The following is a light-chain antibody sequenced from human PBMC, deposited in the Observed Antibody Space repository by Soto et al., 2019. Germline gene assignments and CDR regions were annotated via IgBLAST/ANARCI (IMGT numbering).Light chain of an antibody. CDR3: RSYAISLNAYV. CDR2: GNS. Sequence: QSVLTQPPSVSGAPGQSVTMSCTGSSSNIGAGYDVHWYQQLPGTAPKLLIYGNSNRPSGVPDRFSGSKSGTSASLAITGLQDEDEADYYCRSYAISLNAYVFGTGTKVTVL. J-gene: IGLJ1*01. V-gene: IGLV1-40*01. CDR1: SSNIGAGYD.